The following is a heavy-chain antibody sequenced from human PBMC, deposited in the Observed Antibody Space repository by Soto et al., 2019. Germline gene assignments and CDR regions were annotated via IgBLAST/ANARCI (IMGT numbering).Heavy chain of an antibody. D-gene: IGHD5-18*01. CDR2: IIPMFGTA. J-gene: IGHJ4*02. Sequence: QVQLVQSGAEVKKPESSVKVSCKAPGGTFSTYAISWVRQAPGQGLEWMGGIIPMFGTANYAQRFQDRVTITADESTNTVYMELSSLRSEDTAVYFCASGIQLWLRRINTGYSGWGQGNRVTVSS. CDR1: GGTFSTYA. V-gene: IGHV1-69*12. CDR3: ASGIQLWLRRINTGYSG.